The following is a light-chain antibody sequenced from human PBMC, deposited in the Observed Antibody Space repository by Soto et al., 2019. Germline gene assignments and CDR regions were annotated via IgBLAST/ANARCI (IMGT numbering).Light chain of an antibody. CDR3: NSYTSSQSWV. V-gene: IGLV2-14*01. CDR2: GVT. J-gene: IGLJ3*02. Sequence: QSALTQPASVSGSPGQSITISCTGTSRDVGAYNYVSWYRHHPGSAPKLMIYGVTSRLSGVSNRFSGSKSGNTASLTISGLQAEDEADYYCNSYTSSQSWVFGGGTKLTVL. CDR1: SRDVGAYNY.